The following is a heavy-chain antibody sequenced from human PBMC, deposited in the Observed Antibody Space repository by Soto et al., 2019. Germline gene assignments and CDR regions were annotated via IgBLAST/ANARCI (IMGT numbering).Heavy chain of an antibody. V-gene: IGHV3-30-3*01. Sequence: PGGSLRLSCAASGFTFSNYVMHWARQAPGKGLEWVAITLYDGTNKDYADSVKGRFTISRDNSKNTLYLQMNSLRSEDTAVYYCARDRAVAGISRSFDYWGHGTLVTVSS. CDR2: TLYDGTNK. D-gene: IGHD6-19*01. J-gene: IGHJ4*01. CDR3: ARDRAVAGISRSFDY. CDR1: GFTFSNYV.